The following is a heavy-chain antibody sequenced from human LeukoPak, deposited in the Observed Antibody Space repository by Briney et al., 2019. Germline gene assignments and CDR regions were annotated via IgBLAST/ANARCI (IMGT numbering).Heavy chain of an antibody. Sequence: PGGSLRLSYAASGFTVSSNEMSWVRQAPGKGLEWVSSISGGSTYYADSRKGRFTTSRDNSKNTLYLQMNSLRAEDAAVYYCAPRPAPIHIAVAGRDYWGQGTLVTVSS. CDR3: APRPAPIHIAVAGRDY. D-gene: IGHD6-19*01. CDR1: GFTVSSNE. V-gene: IGHV3-38-3*01. CDR2: ISGGST. J-gene: IGHJ4*02.